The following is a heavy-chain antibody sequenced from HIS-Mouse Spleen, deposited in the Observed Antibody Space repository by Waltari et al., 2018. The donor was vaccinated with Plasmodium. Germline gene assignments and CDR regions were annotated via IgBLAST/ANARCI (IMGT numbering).Heavy chain of an antibody. Sequence: QVQLQESGPGLVKPSQTLSLTCTVSGGSISSGGYYWSWIRQHPGKGLEWIGYIYYSGSTYYNPSLKSRVTISVDTSKNQFSLKRSSVTAADTAVYYCARSIAATVTFYFDYWGQGTLVTVSS. J-gene: IGHJ4*02. CDR3: ARSIAATVTFYFDY. D-gene: IGHD6-13*01. V-gene: IGHV4-31*03. CDR1: GGSISSGGYY. CDR2: IYYSGST.